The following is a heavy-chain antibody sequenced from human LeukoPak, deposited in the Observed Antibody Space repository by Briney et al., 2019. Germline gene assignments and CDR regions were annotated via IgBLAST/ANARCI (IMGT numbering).Heavy chain of an antibody. CDR1: GYTFTSYG. CDR2: IRAYNGNT. V-gene: IGHV1-18*01. CDR3: ARVVVPAAMGYYYYMDV. J-gene: IGHJ6*03. D-gene: IGHD2-2*01. Sequence: ASVKVSCKASGYTFTSYGISWVRQAPGQGLEWMGWIRAYNGNTDYAQKLQDRVTVTTDTSTSTAYMELRSLRSDDTAVYYCARVVVPAAMGYYYYMDVWGKGTTVTVSS.